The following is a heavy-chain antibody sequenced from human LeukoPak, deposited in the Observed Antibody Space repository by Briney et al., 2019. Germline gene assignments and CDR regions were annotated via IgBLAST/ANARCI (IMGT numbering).Heavy chain of an antibody. Sequence: SETLSLTCTVSGGSISSTTYYWGWIRQPPGKGLEWIGSSYYSGSTYYNPSLKSRVTISVDTSKNQFSLKLSSVTAADTAVYYCARHLLGYRCGGDCYYFDFWGQGTLVTVSS. J-gene: IGHJ4*02. V-gene: IGHV4-39*01. CDR1: GGSISSTTYY. D-gene: IGHD2-21*02. CDR2: SYYSGST. CDR3: ARHLLGYRCGGDCYYFDF.